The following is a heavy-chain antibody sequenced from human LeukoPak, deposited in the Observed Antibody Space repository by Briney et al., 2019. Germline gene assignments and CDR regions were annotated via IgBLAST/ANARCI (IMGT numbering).Heavy chain of an antibody. J-gene: IGHJ4*02. CDR2: INPSGGST. Sequence: ASVKVSCKASGYTFTTYYVHWVRQAPGQGLEWMGFINPSGGSTSYAQKFQGRVTMTRDTSTSTVYMELSSLRSEDTAVYYCARDASAAAAATNPVYWGQGTLVTVSS. D-gene: IGHD6-13*01. V-gene: IGHV1-46*01. CDR3: ARDASAAAAATNPVY. CDR1: GYTFTTYY.